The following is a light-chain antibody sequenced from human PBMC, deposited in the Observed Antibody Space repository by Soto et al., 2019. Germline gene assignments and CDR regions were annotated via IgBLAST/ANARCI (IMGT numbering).Light chain of an antibody. CDR1: KSVSSSY. V-gene: IGKV3-20*01. J-gene: IGKJ1*01. CDR3: QQYGSSLPWT. CDR2: GAS. Sequence: EIVLTQSPGTLSLSPGERATLSCRASKSVSSSYLAWYQQKPGQAPRLLIYGASSRASGSPDRFSGSGSGTDFTLTISRLEPEDFAVYYCQQYGSSLPWTFGQGTKVEIK.